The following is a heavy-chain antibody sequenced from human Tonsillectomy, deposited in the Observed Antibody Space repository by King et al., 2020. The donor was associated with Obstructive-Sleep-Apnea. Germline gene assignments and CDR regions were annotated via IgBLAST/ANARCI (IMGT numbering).Heavy chain of an antibody. CDR1: GFTFGSYW. CDR2: IRQDESQK. CDR3: ARDRSCETTGYYYDVFDM. Sequence: VQLVESGGGLVQPGGSLILSCAASGFTFGSYWMTWVRQAPGRGLEWVANIRQDESQKYYVDSVKGRFTISRDNAKNSLYLQMNSLRADDTAIYYCARDRSCETTGYYYDVFDMWGQGTMVTVSS. J-gene: IGHJ3*02. V-gene: IGHV3-7*03. D-gene: IGHD3-9*01.